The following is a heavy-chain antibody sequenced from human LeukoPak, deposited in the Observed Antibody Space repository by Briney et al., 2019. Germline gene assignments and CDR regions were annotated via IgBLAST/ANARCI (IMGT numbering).Heavy chain of an antibody. J-gene: IGHJ4*02. CDR2: ISPNGDDT. CDR3: ARGGFDH. CDR1: GYTFTGYY. V-gene: IGHV1-2*02. Sequence: ASVKISCKASGYTFTGYYLHWVRQAPGQGLEWMGWISPNGDDTNYAQKFRGRVNMTRDTSISTAYMELSRLRSDDTAIYYCARGGFDHWGQGTLVTVSS.